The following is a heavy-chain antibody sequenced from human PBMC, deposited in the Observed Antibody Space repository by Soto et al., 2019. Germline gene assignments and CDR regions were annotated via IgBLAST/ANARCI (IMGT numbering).Heavy chain of an antibody. CDR2: IYPGDSET. CDR1: GYSFPSFW. J-gene: IGHJ4*02. V-gene: IGHV5-51*01. CDR3: VTKNPLDSRAWHN. D-gene: IGHD6-19*01. Sequence: GESLKISCKVSGYSFPSFWIGWVRQMPGKGLEWLGSIYPGDSETRYSPSFQGEVTISADKSITTAYLHWSSLRASDTATYYCVTKNPLDSRAWHNWGQGTLATVSS.